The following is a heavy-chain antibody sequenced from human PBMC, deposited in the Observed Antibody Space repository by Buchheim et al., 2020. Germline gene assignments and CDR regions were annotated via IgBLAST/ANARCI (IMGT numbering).Heavy chain of an antibody. J-gene: IGHJ4*02. Sequence: QVQLVESGGGVVQPGTSLRLSCAASGFSFNTYGMSWVRQAPGKGLEWVAIISYGASVNFCADSVKGRFTISRDNSKNTLYLQMNSLRVEDTAVYYCAKEYTMYHSGWYFDSWGQGTL. D-gene: IGHD6-19*01. CDR3: AKEYTMYHSGWYFDS. V-gene: IGHV3-30*18. CDR2: ISYGASVN. CDR1: GFSFNTYG.